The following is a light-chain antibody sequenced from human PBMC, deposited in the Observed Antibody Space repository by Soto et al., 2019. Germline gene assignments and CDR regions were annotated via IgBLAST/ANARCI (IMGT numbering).Light chain of an antibody. V-gene: IGKV3-20*01. Sequence: EIVLTQSPGTLSLSPGERATLSCRASQSVRSSYLAWYQQKPGQAPRLLIYGASSRATGIPDRFSGSGAGTDITLTITRLEPEDFAVYYCQQYGSAPNTFGQGTKLEIK. CDR2: GAS. CDR3: QQYGSAPNT. CDR1: QSVRSSY. J-gene: IGKJ2*01.